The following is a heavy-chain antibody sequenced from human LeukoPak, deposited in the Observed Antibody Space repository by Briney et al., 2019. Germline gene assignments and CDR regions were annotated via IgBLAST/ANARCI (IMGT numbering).Heavy chain of an antibody. J-gene: IGHJ4*02. CDR1: GGSISSSSYY. CDR3: ARYYYDSSGYYPLTYYFDY. CDR2: IYYSGST. D-gene: IGHD3-22*01. V-gene: IGHV4-39*01. Sequence: SETLSLTCTVSGGSISSSSYYWGWIRQPPGKGLEWIGSIYYSGSTYYNPSLKSRVTISVDTSKNQFSLKLSSVTAADTAVYYCARYYYDSSGYYPLTYYFDYWGQGTLVTVSS.